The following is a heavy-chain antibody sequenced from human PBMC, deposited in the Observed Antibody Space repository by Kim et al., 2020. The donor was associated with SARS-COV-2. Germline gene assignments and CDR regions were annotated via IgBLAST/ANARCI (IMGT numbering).Heavy chain of an antibody. J-gene: IGHJ4*02. CDR2: ISSSSTI. D-gene: IGHD3-10*01. CDR1: GFTFSSYS. CDR3: ARGELVTVVGVLLGSRH. V-gene: IGHV3-48*04. Sequence: GGSLRLSCAASGFTFSSYSMNWVRQAPGKGLEWVSYISSSSTIYYADSVKGRFTISRDNAKNSLYLQMNSLRAEDTAVYYCARGELVTVVGVLLGSRHWGQGAPVTVSS.